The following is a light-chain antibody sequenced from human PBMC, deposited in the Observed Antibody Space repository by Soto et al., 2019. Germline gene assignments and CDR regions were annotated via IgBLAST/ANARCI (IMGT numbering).Light chain of an antibody. J-gene: IGKJ4*01. V-gene: IGKV1-6*01. Sequence: AIQLTQSPASLSASVGDTVTIACRASQGIRNDLGWYQQKPGQAPKLLIYTTSSLHSGVPSRFSGSGSQRDFTLTISGLQHEDFATYYCLQSYIYPLTFGGGTKVEI. CDR3: LQSYIYPLT. CDR2: TTS. CDR1: QGIRND.